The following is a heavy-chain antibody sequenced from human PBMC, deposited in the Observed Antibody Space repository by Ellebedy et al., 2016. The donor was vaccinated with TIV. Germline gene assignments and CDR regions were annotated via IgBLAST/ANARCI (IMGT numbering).Heavy chain of an antibody. Sequence: SETLSLXXTVSGAFVSSDIYYWTWIRQPPGKGLEWIGYIFYSGSTRFNPSLTLKSRVTMSVDRSKNQFSLKLSSVTAADTAVYYCARSAGYCDSVRCYLYYYDYWGRGTLVTVSS. CDR3: ARSAGYCDSVRCYLYYYDY. V-gene: IGHV4-61*01. CDR2: IFYSGST. J-gene: IGHJ2*01. D-gene: IGHD3-22*01. CDR1: GAFVSSDIYY.